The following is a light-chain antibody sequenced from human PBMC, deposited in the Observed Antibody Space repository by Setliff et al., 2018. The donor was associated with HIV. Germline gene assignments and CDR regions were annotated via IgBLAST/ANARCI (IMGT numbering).Light chain of an antibody. CDR1: SSDIGSYDL. J-gene: IGLJ1*01. Sequence: QSVLTQPASVSGSPGQSITISSTRTSSDIGSYDLVSWFQQHPGKAPKAIIYEVTKRPSGVSNRFSGSKSGNTASLTISGLQAEDEAEYYCLSYTTSTTPYVFGTGTKVTVL. CDR3: LSYTTSTTPYV. V-gene: IGLV2-14*02. CDR2: EVT.